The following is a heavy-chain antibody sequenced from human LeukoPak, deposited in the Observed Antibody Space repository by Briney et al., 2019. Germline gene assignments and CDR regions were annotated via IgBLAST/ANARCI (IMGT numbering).Heavy chain of an antibody. CDR2: IWYDGSNK. Sequence: GRSLRLSCAASGFTFITYVMHWVRQAPGKGLEWVAVIWYDGSNKYYADSVKSRFTISRDNSKNTLYLQMNSLRAEDTAVFYCARGRRRDANTFDAFDIWGQGTMVTVSS. CDR1: GFTFITYV. V-gene: IGHV3-33*01. J-gene: IGHJ3*02. CDR3: ARGRRRDANTFDAFDI. D-gene: IGHD5-24*01.